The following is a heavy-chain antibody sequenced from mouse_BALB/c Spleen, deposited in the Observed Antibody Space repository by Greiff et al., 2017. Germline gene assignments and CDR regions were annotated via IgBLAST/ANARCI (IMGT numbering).Heavy chain of an antibody. J-gene: IGHJ2*01. Sequence: VKLMESGAELAKPGASVKMSCKASGYTFTSYWMHWVKQRPGQGLEWIGYINPSTGYTEYNQKFKDKATLTADKSSSTAYMQLSSLTSEDSAVYYCATYDYDGGGYWGQGTTLTVSS. D-gene: IGHD2-4*01. CDR1: GYTFTSYW. CDR3: ATYDYDGGGY. CDR2: INPSTGYT. V-gene: IGHV1-7*01.